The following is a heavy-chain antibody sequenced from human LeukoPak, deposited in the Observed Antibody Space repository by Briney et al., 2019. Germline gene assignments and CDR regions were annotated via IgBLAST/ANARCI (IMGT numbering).Heavy chain of an antibody. J-gene: IGHJ4*02. D-gene: IGHD3-10*01. CDR3: AKGQAMVRGVFALLDN. CDR2: IGATGDT. Sequence: GGSLRLSCAASGFTFSRYDMYWVRQVPGKGLEWVSGIGATGDTYYPASVKGRFTISRENAKNSLYLQMNSLRAGDTAIYYCAKGQAMVRGVFALLDNWGQGTLVTVSS. V-gene: IGHV3-13*04. CDR1: GFTFSRYD.